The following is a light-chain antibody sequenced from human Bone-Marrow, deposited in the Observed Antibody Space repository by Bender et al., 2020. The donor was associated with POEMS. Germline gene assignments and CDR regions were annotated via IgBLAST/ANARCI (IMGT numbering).Light chain of an antibody. CDR2: DVT. V-gene: IGLV2-11*01. CDR3: CSYAGSYTYV. Sequence: QSALTQPRSVSGSPGQSVTISCTGTSSDVGGFNYVSWFQQHPGKAPKLMIYDVTERPSGVPDRFSGSKSDNTASLIISGLQAEDEADYYCCSYAGSYTYVFGGGTKVTVL. CDR1: SSDVGGFNY. J-gene: IGLJ1*01.